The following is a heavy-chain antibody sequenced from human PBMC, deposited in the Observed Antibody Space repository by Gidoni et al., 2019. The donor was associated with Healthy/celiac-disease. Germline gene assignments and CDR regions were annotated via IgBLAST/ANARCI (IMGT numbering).Heavy chain of an antibody. CDR2: IYTSGTT. V-gene: IGHV4-61*02. CDR1: GASIGSGSYY. D-gene: IGHD2-15*01. J-gene: IGHJ4*02. Sequence: QVQLQESGPGLVKPSETLSLTCTVSGASIGSGSYYWTWIRQPAGKGLEWSGQIYTSGTTNYNPALKSRVAISLDTSKNQFSLRLSSVTAADTAVYFCARDMVEAWEYFDYWGQGTLVTASS. CDR3: ARDMVEAWEYFDY.